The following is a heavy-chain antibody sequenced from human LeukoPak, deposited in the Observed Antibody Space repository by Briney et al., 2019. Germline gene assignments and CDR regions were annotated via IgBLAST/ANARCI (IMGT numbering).Heavy chain of an antibody. V-gene: IGHV3-33*01. Sequence: GGSLRLSCAASGFTFSSYGMHWVRQCPGKGLEWVAVIWYDGSNKYYADSVKGRFTISRDNSKNTLYLQMNSLRAEDTAVYFCARDEASPLSYFFNYWGQGTLVTVSS. J-gene: IGHJ4*02. CDR1: GFTFSSYG. D-gene: IGHD2-21*01. CDR3: ARDEASPLSYFFNY. CDR2: IWYDGSNK.